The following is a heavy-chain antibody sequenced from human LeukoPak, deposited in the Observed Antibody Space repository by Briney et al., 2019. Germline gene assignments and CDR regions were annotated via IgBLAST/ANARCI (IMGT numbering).Heavy chain of an antibody. CDR3: ARTTIAAAGTIDY. CDR1: GGSISSYY. CDR2: IYYSGST. J-gene: IGHJ4*02. Sequence: SETLSLTCTVSGGSISSYYWSWIRQPPGKGLEWIGYIYYSGSTNYNPSLKGRVTISVDTSKNQFSLKLTSVTAADTAVYYCARTTIAAAGTIDYWGQGTLVTVSS. D-gene: IGHD6-13*01. V-gene: IGHV4-59*08.